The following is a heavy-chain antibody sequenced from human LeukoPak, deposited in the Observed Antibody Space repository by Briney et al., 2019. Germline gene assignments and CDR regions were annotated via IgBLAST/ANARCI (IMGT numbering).Heavy chain of an antibody. J-gene: IGHJ5*02. CDR3: ARPIAVVITSKVGFDP. Sequence: GASVKVSCKASGYTFTSYDINWVRQAPGQGLEWMGWMNPNSGNTGYAHKFQGRVTMTRNTSISTAYMELSSLNSDDTAVYYCARPIAVVITSKVGFDPWGQGTLVTVSS. V-gene: IGHV1-8*01. D-gene: IGHD3-22*01. CDR1: GYTFTSYD. CDR2: MNPNSGNT.